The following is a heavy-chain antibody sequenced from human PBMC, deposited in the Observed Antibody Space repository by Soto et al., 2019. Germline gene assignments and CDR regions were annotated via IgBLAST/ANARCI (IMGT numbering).Heavy chain of an antibody. Sequence: EVQLLESGGGLVQPGGSLRLSCAASGFTFSNYAMNWVRQAPGKGLEWVSALIGSGASTYYADSVKGRFTISRDNSKNTLYLQMNSLRSKDTAVYYCARDGGYDYFYSMDVWGQGTTVTVSS. CDR1: GFTFSNYA. V-gene: IGHV3-23*01. J-gene: IGHJ6*02. CDR3: ARDGGYDYFYSMDV. D-gene: IGHD2-15*01. CDR2: LIGSGAST.